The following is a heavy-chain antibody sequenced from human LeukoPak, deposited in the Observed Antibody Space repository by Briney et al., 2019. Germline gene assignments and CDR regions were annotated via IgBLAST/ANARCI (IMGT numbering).Heavy chain of an antibody. CDR2: ISRSGSTK. CDR3: ARRSGIFDY. CDR1: GFTFSDYN. Sequence: GGSLRLSCAASGFTFSDYNMRWIRQAPGKGLEWVSSISRSGSTKYYADSVKGRFTISRDNAKNSLFLQMNSLRAEDTAVYYCARRSGIFDYWGQGTLVTVSS. D-gene: IGHD3-10*01. J-gene: IGHJ4*02. V-gene: IGHV3-11*04.